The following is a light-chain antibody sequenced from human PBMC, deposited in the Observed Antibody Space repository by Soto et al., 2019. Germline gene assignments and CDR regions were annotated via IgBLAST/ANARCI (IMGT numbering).Light chain of an antibody. CDR2: DVS. J-gene: IGLJ1*01. CDR1: SSDVGGYNY. CDR3: SSYTSTSTYV. Sequence: QSALTQPASVSGSPGQSITISCTGTSSDVGGYNYVSWYQQHPGKAPKLMIYDVSNRPSGVSDRFSGSKSGNTASLTISGLQAEYEADFYSSSYTSTSTYVFGTGTNVTV. V-gene: IGLV2-14*01.